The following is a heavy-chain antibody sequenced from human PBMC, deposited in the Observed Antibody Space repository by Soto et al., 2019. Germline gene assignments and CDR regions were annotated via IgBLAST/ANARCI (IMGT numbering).Heavy chain of an antibody. CDR3: ARGSSSSRSFYYYGLDV. D-gene: IGHD6-6*01. CDR2: IRDKANSDTT. CDR1: GFTFSDHY. Sequence: SVGSLRLSCAASGFTFSDHYMDWVRQAPGKGLEWIGRIRDKANSDTTEYAASVKGRFSVSRDDSESSLYLQMNSLKTDDTATYYCARGSSSSRSFYYYGLDVWGQGTTVTVSS. V-gene: IGHV3-72*01. J-gene: IGHJ6*02.